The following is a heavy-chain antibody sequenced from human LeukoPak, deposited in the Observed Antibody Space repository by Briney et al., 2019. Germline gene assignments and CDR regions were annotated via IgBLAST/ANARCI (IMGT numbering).Heavy chain of an antibody. CDR3: ARGGSGYRLFDY. Sequence: ASVKVSCKASGYTFTVYYMHWVRQAPGQGLEWMGWINPNSGGTNYAQKFQGRVTMTRDTSISTDYMELSRLRSDDTAVYYCARGGSGYRLFDYWGQGTLVTVSS. J-gene: IGHJ4*02. V-gene: IGHV1-2*02. CDR2: INPNSGGT. CDR1: GYTFTVYY. D-gene: IGHD3-3*01.